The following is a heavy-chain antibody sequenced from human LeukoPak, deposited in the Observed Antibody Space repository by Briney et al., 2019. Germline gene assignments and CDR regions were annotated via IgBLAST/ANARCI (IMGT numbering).Heavy chain of an antibody. CDR2: ISYDGSNK. Sequence: GGSLRLSCAASGFTFSSYAMHWVRQAPGKGLEWVAVISYDGSNKYYADSVKGRFTISRDNSKNTLYLQMNSLRAEDMAVYYCARVPLGQWLVRASDYWGQGTLVTVSS. CDR1: GFTFSSYA. J-gene: IGHJ4*02. V-gene: IGHV3-30*04. D-gene: IGHD6-19*01. CDR3: ARVPLGQWLVRASDY.